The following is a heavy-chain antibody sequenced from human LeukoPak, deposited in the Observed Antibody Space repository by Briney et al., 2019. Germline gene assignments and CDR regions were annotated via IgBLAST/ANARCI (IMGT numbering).Heavy chain of an antibody. V-gene: IGHV4-59*11. D-gene: IGHD3-10*01. Sequence: PSETLSLTCTVSGASISHLYWSWIRQPPGKGLEWIGYYYSSGRPNYNPSLGSRVSISVDTSKNQFSLKLSSVTAADTAVYYCARDFGSGSAFDSWGQGALVAVSS. CDR2: YYSSGRP. CDR1: GASISHLY. CDR3: ARDFGSGSAFDS. J-gene: IGHJ4*02.